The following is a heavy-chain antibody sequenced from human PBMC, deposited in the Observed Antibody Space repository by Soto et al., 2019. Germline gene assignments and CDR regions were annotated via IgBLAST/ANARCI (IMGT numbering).Heavy chain of an antibody. CDR2: IYHSGST. CDR3: ARWLLQVGVWGAFDI. J-gene: IGHJ3*02. CDR1: GGSISSGGYS. Sequence: SQTLSLTCAVSGGSISSGGYSWSWIRQPPGKGLEWIGYIYHSGSTYYNPSLKSRVTISVDRSKNQFSLKLSSVTAADTAVYYCARWLLQVGVWGAFDIWGQGTMVTVSS. V-gene: IGHV4-30-2*01. D-gene: IGHD1-26*01.